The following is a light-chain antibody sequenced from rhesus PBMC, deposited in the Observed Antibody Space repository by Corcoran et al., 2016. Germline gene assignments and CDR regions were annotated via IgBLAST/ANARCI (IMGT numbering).Light chain of an antibody. CDR2: KAS. J-gene: IGKJ2*01. CDR1: ETIYKY. CDR3: QHTYGTPYS. Sequence: DIQMTQSPSSLSASVGDRVTITCRASETIYKYLNWFQHQPGKAPKHMIYKASPLQSGVPSRFSGSGSGTDYSFTISSLQSADVATYYCQHTYGTPYSFGQGTKVEIK. V-gene: IGKV1-74*01.